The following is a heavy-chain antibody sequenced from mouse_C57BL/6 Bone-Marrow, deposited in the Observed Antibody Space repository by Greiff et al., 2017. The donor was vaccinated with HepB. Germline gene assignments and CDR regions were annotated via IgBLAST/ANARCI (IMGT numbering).Heavy chain of an antibody. D-gene: IGHD1-1*01. V-gene: IGHV1-64*01. CDR2: IHPNSGST. CDR3: ASTTVVATSFDY. CDR1: GYTFTSYW. J-gene: IGHJ2*01. Sequence: VQLQQSGAELVKPGASVKLSCKASGYTFTSYWMHWVKQRPGQGLEWIGMIHPNSGSTNYNEKFKSKATLTVDKSSSTAYMQLSSLTSEDSAVYYCASTTVVATSFDYWGQGTTLTVSS.